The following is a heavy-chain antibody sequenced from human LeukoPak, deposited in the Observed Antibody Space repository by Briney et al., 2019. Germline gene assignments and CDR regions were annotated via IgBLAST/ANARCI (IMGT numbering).Heavy chain of an antibody. CDR3: ARMGPLVGAVAGTEDNAFDI. CDR2: IYHSGST. Sequence: NPSGTLSLTCAVSGGSISSSNWWSWVGQPPGKGLEWIGEIYHSGSTTYTQSLRSRFTISVDKYKNQFSLKLSSVTAADTAVCYCARMGPLVGAVAGTEDNAFDIWGQGTMVTVSS. CDR1: GGSISSSNW. D-gene: IGHD6-19*01. J-gene: IGHJ3*02. V-gene: IGHV4-4*02.